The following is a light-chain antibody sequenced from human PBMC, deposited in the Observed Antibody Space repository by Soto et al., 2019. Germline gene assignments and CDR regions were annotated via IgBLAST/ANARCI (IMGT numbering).Light chain of an antibody. CDR1: NGSVSTSYY. Sequence: QTVVTQEPSFSVSPGGTVTLTCGLSNGSVSTSYYPSWYQQTPGQAPRTLIYSTNTHSSGVPDRFSDSILGNKAALTITGAPADDESDSYCVLYMGSGFWVFCGGTKLTVL. CDR3: VLYMGSGFWV. J-gene: IGLJ3*02. CDR2: STN. V-gene: IGLV8-61*01.